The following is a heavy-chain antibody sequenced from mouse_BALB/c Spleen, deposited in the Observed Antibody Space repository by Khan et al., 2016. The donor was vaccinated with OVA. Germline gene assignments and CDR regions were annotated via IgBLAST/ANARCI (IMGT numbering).Heavy chain of an antibody. CDR2: ISDGGSYT. J-gene: IGHJ3*01. CDR1: GFTFSDYY. V-gene: IGHV5-4*02. Sequence: EVELVESGGGLVKPGGSLKLSCAASGFTFSDYYMYWVRQTPEKRLEWVATISDGGSYTYYPDSVKGRFTISRDNAKNNLYLQMSSLKSEDTAMYYCAMAGYGGFAYWGQGTLVTVSA. D-gene: IGHD1-1*02. CDR3: AMAGYGGFAY.